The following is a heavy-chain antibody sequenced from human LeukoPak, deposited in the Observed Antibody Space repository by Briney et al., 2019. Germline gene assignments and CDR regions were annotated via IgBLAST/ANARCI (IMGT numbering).Heavy chain of an antibody. V-gene: IGHV1-2*02. CDR2: INPNSGGT. CDR3: ARGSYYDYVWGSYRYLSWFDP. J-gene: IGHJ5*02. D-gene: IGHD3-16*02. CDR1: GYTFTGYY. Sequence: ASVKVSCKASGYTFTGYYMHWVRQAPGQGLEWMGWINPNSGGTNYAQKFQGRVTMTRDTSISTAYMELSRLRSDDTAVYYCARGSYYDYVWGSYRYLSWFDPWGQGTLVTVSS.